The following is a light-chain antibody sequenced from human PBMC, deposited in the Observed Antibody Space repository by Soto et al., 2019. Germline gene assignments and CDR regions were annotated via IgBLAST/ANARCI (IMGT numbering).Light chain of an antibody. CDR1: QSITSY. CDR3: QQSYSTPFA. CDR2: AAS. J-gene: IGKJ3*01. V-gene: IGKV1-39*01. Sequence: DIQMTQPPSSLSASVGDRVTITCRASQSITSYLNWYQQKPGQAPKLLIYAASILQSGVPSRFSGSGSGTDFTLTISSLQPEDFATYYCQQSYSTPFAFGPGTKVDIK.